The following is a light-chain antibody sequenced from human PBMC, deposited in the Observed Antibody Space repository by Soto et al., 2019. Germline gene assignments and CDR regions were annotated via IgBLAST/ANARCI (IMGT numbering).Light chain of an antibody. CDR2: EGY. Sequence: QSALTQPASVSGSPGQSITFSCTGTSSDIGTYTLVSWYQQHPGKAPKLMIYEGYKRPSGVSDRFSGSRSGNTASLTISGLQAEDEADYYCCSYATRSTLLFGGGTKLTVL. V-gene: IGLV2-23*01. CDR1: SSDIGTYTL. J-gene: IGLJ2*01. CDR3: CSYATRSTLL.